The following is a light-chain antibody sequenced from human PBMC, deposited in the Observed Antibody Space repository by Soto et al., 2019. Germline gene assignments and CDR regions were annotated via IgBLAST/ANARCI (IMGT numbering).Light chain of an antibody. Sequence: EIVMTQSPLSLPVTPGEPASISCRSSQSLLHSNGYNYLDWYLQKPGQSPQLLIYLGVDRASGVPDRLSGSGSGTDFTLKISRVEAEDVGVYYCMPGLQTPPTLGQGTKVDIK. CDR2: LGV. V-gene: IGKV2-28*01. J-gene: IGKJ1*01. CDR3: MPGLQTPPT. CDR1: QSLLHSNGYNY.